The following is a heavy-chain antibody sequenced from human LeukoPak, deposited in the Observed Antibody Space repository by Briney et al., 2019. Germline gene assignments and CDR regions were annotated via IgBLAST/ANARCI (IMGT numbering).Heavy chain of an antibody. Sequence: GGSLRLSCAASGFTFSSYAMSCVRQAPGRGLEWVSAISGAGGGTYYADSVKGRFTISRDNSKNTLYLQMNSLRAEDTAVYYCAKDQHSSAYSPLDYWGQGTLVTVSS. CDR3: AKDQHSSAYSPLDY. J-gene: IGHJ4*02. V-gene: IGHV3-23*01. CDR1: GFTFSSYA. CDR2: ISGAGGGT. D-gene: IGHD3-22*01.